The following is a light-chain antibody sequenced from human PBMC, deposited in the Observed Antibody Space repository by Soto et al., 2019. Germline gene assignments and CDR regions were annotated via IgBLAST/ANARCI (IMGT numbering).Light chain of an antibody. J-gene: IGKJ4*01. V-gene: IGKV1-39*01. CDR1: DHIGSN. CDR2: AAS. Sequence: DIQLTQSPASLSASVGDRVTITCRARDHIGSNLNYYHHQTGTAPKLLIYAASSLQGGVPSRFSGSGYGTQFTLTISGLQTENFATYYCRQSYKIRTFGGGTKVDIK. CDR3: RQSYKIRT.